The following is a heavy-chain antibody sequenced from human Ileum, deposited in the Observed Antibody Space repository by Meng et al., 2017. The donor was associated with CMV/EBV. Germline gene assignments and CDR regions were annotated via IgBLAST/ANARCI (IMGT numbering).Heavy chain of an antibody. CDR1: GYMFTGYY. D-gene: IGHD3-16*01. CDR2: IIPDNGDT. J-gene: IGHJ4*02. V-gene: IGHV1-2*06. Sequence: SCTASGYMFTGYYIHWVRQAPGQGLGWMGRIIPDNGDTNYAQKFQGRVIMTRDTAISTAYMELSSLRSDDTAVYYCARGGDDYGDYWGQGTLVTVSS. CDR3: ARGGDDYGDY.